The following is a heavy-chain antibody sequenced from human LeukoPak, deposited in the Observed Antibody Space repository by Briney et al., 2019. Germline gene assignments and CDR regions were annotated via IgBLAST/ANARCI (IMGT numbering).Heavy chain of an antibody. CDR2: IRYDGSNK. J-gene: IGHJ4*02. CDR3: AGDMTREYLAAAGEFDY. D-gene: IGHD6-13*01. Sequence: GGSLRLSCAASGFTFSSYGMHWVRQAPGKGLEWVAFIRYDGSNKYYADSVKGRFTISRDNSKNTLYLQMNSLRAEDTAVYYCAGDMTREYLAAAGEFDYWGQGTLVTVSS. V-gene: IGHV3-30*02. CDR1: GFTFSSYG.